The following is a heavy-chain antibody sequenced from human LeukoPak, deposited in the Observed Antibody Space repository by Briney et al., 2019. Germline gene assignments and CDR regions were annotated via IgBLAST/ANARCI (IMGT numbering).Heavy chain of an antibody. J-gene: IGHJ4*02. CDR3: VRAYDY. CDR2: IYHSGST. V-gene: IGHV4-30-2*01. Sequence: SETLSLTCAVSGGSISSGGYSWSWIRQPPGKGLEWIGYIYHSGSTYYNPSLTSRVTISVDTSKNQFSLNLISVTAAGTAVYYCVRAYDYWGQGTLVTVSS. CDR1: GGSISSGGYS.